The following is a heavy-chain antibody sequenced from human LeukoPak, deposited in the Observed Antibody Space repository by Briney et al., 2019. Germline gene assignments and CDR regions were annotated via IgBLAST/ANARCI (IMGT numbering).Heavy chain of an antibody. Sequence: SVKVSCKASGDTFSSYDISRVRQAPGQGPEWIGGITPIFGTPNYAQKLQGRVTITADESTRTAYMELRSLRSEDTAVYYCARGWLAETIMVTPYNYWGQGTLVTVSS. CDR2: ITPIFGTP. CDR3: ARGWLAETIMVTPYNY. V-gene: IGHV1-69*13. CDR1: GDTFSSYD. J-gene: IGHJ4*02. D-gene: IGHD4-23*01.